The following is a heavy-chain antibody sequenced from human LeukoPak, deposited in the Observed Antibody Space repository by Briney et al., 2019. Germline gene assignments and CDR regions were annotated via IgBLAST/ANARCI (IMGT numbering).Heavy chain of an antibody. J-gene: IGHJ6*03. CDR2: IYSGGST. CDR1: GFTVSSNY. Sequence: GGSLRLSCAASGFTVSSNYMSWVRQAPGKGLEWVSVIYSGGSTYYADSVKGRFTISRDNSKNTLYLQMNSLRAEDTAVYYCARGGYDSLMICYMDVWGKGTTVTVSS. CDR3: ARGGYDSLMICYMDV. D-gene: IGHD5-12*01. V-gene: IGHV3-66*02.